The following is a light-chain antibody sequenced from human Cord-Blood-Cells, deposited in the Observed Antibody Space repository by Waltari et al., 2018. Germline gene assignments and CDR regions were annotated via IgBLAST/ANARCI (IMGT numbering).Light chain of an antibody. Sequence: HSSLTPPASLSRSPGHSIRISCPGSSSHTGGSHLVSWYHQRPGKAPKLMIYEGSKRPSGVSNRFSGSKSGNTASLTISGLQAEDEADYYCCSYAGSWVFGGGTKLTVL. CDR2: EGS. J-gene: IGLJ3*02. CDR3: CSYAGSWV. CDR1: SSHTGGSHL. V-gene: IGLV2-23*01.